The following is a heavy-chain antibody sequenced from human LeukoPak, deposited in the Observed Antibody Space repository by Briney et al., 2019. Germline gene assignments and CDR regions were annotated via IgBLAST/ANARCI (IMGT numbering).Heavy chain of an antibody. D-gene: IGHD5-24*01. CDR1: GGSISSYY. J-gene: IGHJ4*02. Sequence: SETLSLTCTVSGGSISSYYWRWIRQPPGKGLEWIGYIYYIGSTNYNPTLKSRVTISVDTSKNQFSLKLSTVTAADTAVYYCARGRDGYNMDWGQGTLATVSS. CDR3: ARGRDGYNMD. V-gene: IGHV4-59*01. CDR2: IYYIGST.